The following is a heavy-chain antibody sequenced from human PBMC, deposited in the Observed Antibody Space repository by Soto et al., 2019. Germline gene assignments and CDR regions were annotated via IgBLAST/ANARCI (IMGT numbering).Heavy chain of an antibody. V-gene: IGHV3-74*01. D-gene: IGHD3-10*01. CDR2: VTSDGSST. CDR3: VRAGEGFDF. J-gene: IGHJ4*02. Sequence: GGSLRLSCAASGFTFSRYWMHWVRQAPGKGLVWVSHVTSDGSSTTYADSVKGRFTISRDNAKNMLYPQIYSLRVEDTAVYYCVRAGEGFDFWGQGTPVTVS. CDR1: GFTFSRYW.